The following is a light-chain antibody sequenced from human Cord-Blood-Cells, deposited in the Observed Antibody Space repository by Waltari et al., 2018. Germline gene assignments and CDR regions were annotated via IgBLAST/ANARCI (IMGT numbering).Light chain of an antibody. CDR3: QQYNSYSYT. J-gene: IGKJ2*01. CDR2: KAS. CDR1: QSISSW. Sequence: DIQMTQSPSTLSASVGDRVTITCRASQSISSWLPWYQQKPGKAPKLLIYKASSLESGVPSRFSGRGSGTEFTLTISSLQPDDFATYYCQQYNSYSYTFGQGTKLEIK. V-gene: IGKV1-5*03.